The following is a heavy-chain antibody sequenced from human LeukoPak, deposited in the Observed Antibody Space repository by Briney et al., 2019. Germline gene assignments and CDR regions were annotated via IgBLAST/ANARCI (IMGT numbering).Heavy chain of an antibody. Sequence: GESLKISCKGSGYNFTRYWIGWVRQMPGKCLKWMGIIYPGDSDTRYSPSFQGQVTISADKSISTAYLQWSSLKASDTAMYYCAREANGASSLDYWGQGTLVTVSS. V-gene: IGHV5-51*01. CDR2: IYPGDSDT. D-gene: IGHD4-23*01. CDR3: AREANGASSLDY. J-gene: IGHJ4*02. CDR1: GYNFTRYW.